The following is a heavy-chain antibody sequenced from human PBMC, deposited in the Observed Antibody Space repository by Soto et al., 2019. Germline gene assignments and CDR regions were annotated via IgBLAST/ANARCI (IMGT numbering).Heavy chain of an antibody. CDR2: ISGSGGST. J-gene: IGHJ4*02. V-gene: IGHV3-23*01. D-gene: IGHD3-10*01. CDR1: GFTFSSYA. CDR3: AKDYYGSGSYYRVFDY. Sequence: EVQLLESGGGLVQPGGSLRLSCAASGFTFSSYAMSWVRQAPGKGLEWVSAISGSGGSTYYADSMKGRFTISRDNSKNTLYLQMNSLRAEDTAVYYCAKDYYGSGSYYRVFDYWGQGTLVTVSS.